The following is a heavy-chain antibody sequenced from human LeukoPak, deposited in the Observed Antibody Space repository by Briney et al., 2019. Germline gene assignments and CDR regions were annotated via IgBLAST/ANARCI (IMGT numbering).Heavy chain of an antibody. J-gene: IGHJ4*02. D-gene: IGHD6-6*01. CDR1: GFTFSSYS. V-gene: IGHV3-21*01. CDR3: ARGEWSSSPFDY. CDR2: ISSSSSYI. Sequence: GGSLRLSCAASGFTFSSYSMNWVRQAPGKGLEWVSFISSSSSYIYYTDSVKGRFTVSRDNAKNSLYLQLNSLRAEDTALYYCARGEWSSSPFDYWGQGTLVTVSS.